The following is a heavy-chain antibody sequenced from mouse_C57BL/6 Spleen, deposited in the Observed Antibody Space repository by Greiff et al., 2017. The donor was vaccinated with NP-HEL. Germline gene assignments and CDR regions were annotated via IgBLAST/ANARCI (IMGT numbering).Heavy chain of an antibody. CDR2: ISSGSSTI. Sequence: EVKLVESGGGLVKPGGSLKLSCAASGFTFSDYGMHWVRQAPEKGLEWVAYISSGSSTIYYADTVKGRFTISRDNAKNTLFLQMTSLRSEDTAMYYCARGDYDYWYCDVWGTGTTVTVSS. CDR1: GFTFSDYG. V-gene: IGHV5-17*01. D-gene: IGHD2-4*01. J-gene: IGHJ1*03. CDR3: ARGDYDYWYCDV.